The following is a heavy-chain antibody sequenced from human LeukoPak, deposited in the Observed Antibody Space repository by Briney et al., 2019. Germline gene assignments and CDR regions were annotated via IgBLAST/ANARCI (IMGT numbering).Heavy chain of an antibody. CDR2: ISSSGSSI. CDR3: ARVRLYCSGGRCYSLDV. J-gene: IGHJ6*03. D-gene: IGHD2-15*01. Sequence: TGGSLRLSCAASGFTFSDYYMSWLRQAPGKGVGWVSYISSSGSSIDYADSLKGRFTISRDNAKNSLYLQMNSLRAEDTAVYYCARVRLYCSGGRCYSLDVWGKGTTVTISS. V-gene: IGHV3-11*01. CDR1: GFTFSDYY.